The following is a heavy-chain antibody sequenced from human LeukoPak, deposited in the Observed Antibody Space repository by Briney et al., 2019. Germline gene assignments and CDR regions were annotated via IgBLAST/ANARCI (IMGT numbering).Heavy chain of an antibody. CDR1: GFSFSSYG. CDR3: AKDQADCSSTSCYERGFDY. V-gene: IGHV3-23*01. CDR2: ISGSGDST. J-gene: IGHJ4*02. D-gene: IGHD2-2*01. Sequence: GGTLRLSCAASGFSFSSYGMSWVRQAPGKGLEWVSAISGSGDSTYHADSGKGRFTISRDNSKNTQYLQMNSLRAEDTAVYYCAKDQADCSSTSCYERGFDYWGQGTLVTVSS.